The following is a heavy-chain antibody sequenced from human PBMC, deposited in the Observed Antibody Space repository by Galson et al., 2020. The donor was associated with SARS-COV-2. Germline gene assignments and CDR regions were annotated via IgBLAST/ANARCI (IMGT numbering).Heavy chain of an antibody. CDR2: INHSGST. V-gene: IGHV4-34*01. CDR3: SRGRDSSGYFIRGRYHYGMDV. J-gene: IGHJ6*02. D-gene: IGHD3-22*01. Sequence: SETLSLTCAVYGGSFSPYYWSWNWIRQPPGKGLEWIGEINHSGSTNSNPSLKSRVTISPDTSKNQFSLRVSSVTAADTAVYYCSRGRDSSGYFIRGRYHYGMDVWGQGTTVTVSS. CDR1: GGSFSPYY.